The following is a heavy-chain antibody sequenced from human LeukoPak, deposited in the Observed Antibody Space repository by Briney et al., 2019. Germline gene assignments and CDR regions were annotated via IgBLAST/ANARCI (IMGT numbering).Heavy chain of an antibody. J-gene: IGHJ4*02. CDR1: GYTLTGYY. D-gene: IGHD3-9*01. V-gene: IGHV1-2*02. Sequence: ASVKVSCKASGYTLTGYYMHWVRQAPGRGPEWMGWIHPNSGATNYAQKFLARVIMTRDTSISTAYLELSRLTSDDTAVYYCARDLTGNGNFDYWGQGTLVTASS. CDR3: ARDLTGNGNFDY. CDR2: IHPNSGAT.